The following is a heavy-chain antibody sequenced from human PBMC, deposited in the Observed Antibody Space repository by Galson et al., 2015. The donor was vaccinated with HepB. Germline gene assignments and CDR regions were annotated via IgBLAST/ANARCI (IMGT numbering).Heavy chain of an antibody. CDR3: AREPVDYDFWSGESIYYGMDV. Sequence: CAISGDSVASSSATWNWIRQSPSRGLEWLGRTYFRSKWYHDYAVSVKSRMTINADTSKNQFSLQLNSVTPEDTAVYYCAREPVDYDFWSGESIYYGMDVWGQGTTVTVSS. D-gene: IGHD3-3*01. CDR1: GDSVASSSAT. J-gene: IGHJ6*02. CDR2: TYFRSKWYH. V-gene: IGHV6-1*01.